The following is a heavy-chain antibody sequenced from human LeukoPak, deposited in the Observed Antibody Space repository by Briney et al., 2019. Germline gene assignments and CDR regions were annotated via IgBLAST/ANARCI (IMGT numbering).Heavy chain of an antibody. CDR2: IYYSGST. CDR1: GGSISSGGYS. Sequence: KTSETLSLTCAVSGGSISSGGYSWSWIRQPPGKGLEWIGYIYYSGSTNYNPSLKSRVTISVDTSKNQFSLKLSSVTAADTAVYYCARVPPRDDFWVFDPWGQGTLVTVSS. CDR3: ARVPPRDDFWVFDP. J-gene: IGHJ5*02. V-gene: IGHV4-61*08. D-gene: IGHD3-3*01.